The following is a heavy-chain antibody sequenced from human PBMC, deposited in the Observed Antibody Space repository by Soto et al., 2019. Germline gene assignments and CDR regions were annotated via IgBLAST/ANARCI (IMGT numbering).Heavy chain of an antibody. CDR3: ARDIGRLLYSYGSCAFDY. Sequence: SVKVSCKASGGTFSSYAISWVRQAPGQGLEWMGGIIPIFGTANYAQKFQGRVTITADESPSTAYMELSSLRSEDTAVYYCARDIGRLLYSYGSCAFDYWGQGTLVTVSS. V-gene: IGHV1-69*13. CDR2: IIPIFGTA. J-gene: IGHJ4*02. CDR1: GGTFSSYA. D-gene: IGHD5-18*01.